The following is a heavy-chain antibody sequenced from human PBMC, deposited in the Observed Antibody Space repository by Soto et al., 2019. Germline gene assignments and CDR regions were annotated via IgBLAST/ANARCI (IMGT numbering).Heavy chain of an antibody. D-gene: IGHD6-13*01. Sequence: QLQLQESGPGLVKPSKTLSLSCTVSGGSITSSFYWGWIRQPPGKGLEWIGSIYGTGNTYYNPSLKCRVTISADTSKNQFSLNLISVTAADTAVYYCRSSSRSSTDVWGQGATVTVSS. CDR3: RSSSRSSTDV. CDR1: GGSITSSFY. CDR2: IYGTGNT. J-gene: IGHJ6*01. V-gene: IGHV4-39*01.